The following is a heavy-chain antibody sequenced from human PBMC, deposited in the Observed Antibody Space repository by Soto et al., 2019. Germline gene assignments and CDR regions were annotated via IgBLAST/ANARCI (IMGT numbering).Heavy chain of an antibody. J-gene: IGHJ4*02. CDR1: GFTVSSNY. V-gene: IGHV3-53*02. Sequence: EVQLVETGGGLIQPGGSLRLSCAASGFTVSSNYMSWVRQAPGKGLEWVSVIYSGGSTYSADSVKGRFTISRDNSKNTLYLQMNSLRAEDTAVYYCARAYYDSSGYYVWGQGTLVTVSS. D-gene: IGHD3-22*01. CDR3: ARAYYDSSGYYV. CDR2: IYSGGST.